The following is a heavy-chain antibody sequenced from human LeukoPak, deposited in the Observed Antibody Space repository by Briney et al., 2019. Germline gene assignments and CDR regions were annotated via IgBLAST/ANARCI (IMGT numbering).Heavy chain of an antibody. CDR3: VGNG. J-gene: IGHJ1*01. D-gene: IGHD2-8*01. CDR2: ISYDGSNK. CDR1: GFTFSSYA. V-gene: IGHV3-30*04. Sequence: GGSLRLSCAASGFTFSSYAMHWVRQAPGKGLEWVAVISYDGSNKYYADSVKGRFTISRDNSKNTLYLQMNSLRAEDTAVYYCVGNGWGQGTLVTVSS.